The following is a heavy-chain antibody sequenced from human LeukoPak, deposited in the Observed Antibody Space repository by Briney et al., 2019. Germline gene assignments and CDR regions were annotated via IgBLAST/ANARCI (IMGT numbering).Heavy chain of an antibody. D-gene: IGHD3-22*01. CDR2: IIPILGIA. CDR3: ASEVSGSGYPFDY. J-gene: IGHJ4*02. Sequence: ASVKVSCKASGGTFSSYAISWVRQAPGQGLEWMGRIIPILGIANYAQKFQGRVTITADKSTSTAYMELSSLRSEDTAVYYCASEVSGSGYPFDYWGQGTLVTVSS. CDR1: GGTFSSYA. V-gene: IGHV1-69*04.